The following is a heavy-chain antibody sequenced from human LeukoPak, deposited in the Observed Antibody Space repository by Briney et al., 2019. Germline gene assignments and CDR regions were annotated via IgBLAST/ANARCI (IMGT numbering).Heavy chain of an antibody. CDR1: GFTFSSYA. CDR2: ISGSGGST. J-gene: IGHJ6*03. D-gene: IGHD6-6*01. Sequence: GGSLRLSCAASGFTFSSYAMSWVRQAPGKGLEWVSAISGSGGSTYYADSVKGRFTISRDNSKNTLYLQMNSLRAEDTAVYYCASDSSSSQHYCYYMDVWGKGTTVTVSS. V-gene: IGHV3-23*01. CDR3: ASDSSSSQHYCYYMDV.